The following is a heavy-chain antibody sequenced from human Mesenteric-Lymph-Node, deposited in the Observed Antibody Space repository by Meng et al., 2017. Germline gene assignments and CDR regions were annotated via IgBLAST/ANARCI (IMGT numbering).Heavy chain of an antibody. J-gene: IGHJ6*02. CDR3: AIYCSGGSCYSYYGMDV. CDR2: ITGSGDSDRA. Sequence: GESLKISCSASGFTFSTYGMSWVRQAPGKGLEWVSIITGSGDSDRAYYADSVKGRFSISRDNSKNTLYLQMNSLRAEDTAVYYCAIYCSGGSCYSYYGMDVWGQGTTVTVSS. D-gene: IGHD2-15*01. CDR1: GFTFSTYG. V-gene: IGHV3-23*01.